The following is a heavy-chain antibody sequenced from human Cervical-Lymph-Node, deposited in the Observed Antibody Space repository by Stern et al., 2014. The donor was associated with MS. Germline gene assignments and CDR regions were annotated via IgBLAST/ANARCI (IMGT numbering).Heavy chain of an antibody. Sequence: MQLVQSGAEVKKPGASVKVSCTASGYTFVGYQIHWLRQAPGQGLEWMGCITPCSGDTKDAQKFQGRVTMTRDTSIATAYMELSRLKSDDTAVYFCARVDFDSSGYWGQFFDLWGQGTLVPVSS. CDR1: GYTFVGYQ. D-gene: IGHD3-22*01. V-gene: IGHV1-2*02. CDR2: ITPCSGDT. J-gene: IGHJ4*02. CDR3: ARVDFDSSGYWGQFFDL.